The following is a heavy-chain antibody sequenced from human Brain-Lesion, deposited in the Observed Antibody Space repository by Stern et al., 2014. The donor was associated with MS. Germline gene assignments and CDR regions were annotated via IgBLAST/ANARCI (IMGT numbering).Heavy chain of an antibody. J-gene: IGHJ6*02. CDR2: IFNSGST. CDR1: GGSISSGGYY. V-gene: IGHV4-61*02. CDR3: ARGRVVPGFQYYATDV. Sequence: QVQLQESGPGLVKPSQTLSLSCTVSGGSISSGGYYWSWIRQPAGKGLEWIGRIFNSGSTSYNPPPKSRGTLSINTSKNRFSLRLNSMTAADTAVYYCARGRVVPGFQYYATDVWGQGTTVIVSS. D-gene: IGHD2-2*01.